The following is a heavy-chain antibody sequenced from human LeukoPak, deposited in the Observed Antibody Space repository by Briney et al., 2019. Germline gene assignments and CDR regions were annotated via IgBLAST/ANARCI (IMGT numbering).Heavy chain of an antibody. V-gene: IGHV1-46*03. CDR1: GYTFTSYY. D-gene: IGHD3-22*01. Sequence: ASVKVSCKASGYTFTSYYMHWVRQAPGQGLEWMGIINPSGGSTSYAQKFQGRVTMTRDTSTSIVYMELSSLRSEDTAVYYCASSGHYDSSGYSPYYYYYGMDVWGQGTTVTVSS. CDR3: ASSGHYDSSGYSPYYYYYGMDV. J-gene: IGHJ6*02. CDR2: INPSGGST.